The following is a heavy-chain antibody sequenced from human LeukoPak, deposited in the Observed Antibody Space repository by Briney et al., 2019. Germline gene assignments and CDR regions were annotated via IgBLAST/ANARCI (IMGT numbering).Heavy chain of an antibody. J-gene: IGHJ4*02. CDR2: IYYSGST. CDR3: ARWSCSGGGCYAFFDY. D-gene: IGHD2-15*01. Sequence: SETLSLTCTVSGGSISSYYWSWIRQPPGKGLEWIGYIYYSGSTNYNPSLKSRVTISVDTSKNQFSLKLSSVTAADTAVYYCARWSCSGGGCYAFFDYWGQGTQVTVSS. V-gene: IGHV4-59*12. CDR1: GGSISSYY.